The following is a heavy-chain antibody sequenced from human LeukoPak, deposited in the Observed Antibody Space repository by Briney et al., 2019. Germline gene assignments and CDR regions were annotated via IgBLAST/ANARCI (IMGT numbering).Heavy chain of an antibody. V-gene: IGHV3-23*01. CDR3: AKTPLYSSGWYAGDY. J-gene: IGHJ4*02. CDR1: GFTFSSYA. Sequence: GGSLRLSCAASGFTFSSYAMSWVPQAPGKGLEWGSAISGSGGSTYYADSVKGRFTISRDNSKNTLYLQMNSLRAEDTAVYYCAKTPLYSSGWYAGDYWGQGTLVTVSS. CDR2: ISGSGGST. D-gene: IGHD6-19*01.